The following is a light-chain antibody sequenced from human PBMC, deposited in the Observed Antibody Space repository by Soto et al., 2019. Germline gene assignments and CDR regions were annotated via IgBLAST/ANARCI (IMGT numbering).Light chain of an antibody. CDR2: SHN. V-gene: IGLV1-47*02. CDR1: SSNIGRNY. Sequence: QSVLPQTPSVSGTPGQTVTISCSGSSSNIGRNYVYWYQQLPGAAPKLLMYSHNIRPSGVPDRFSASTSGTSASLVISGLRSEDEADYHCATRDDDVSGVVFGGGTKLTVL. J-gene: IGLJ2*01. CDR3: ATRDDDVSGVV.